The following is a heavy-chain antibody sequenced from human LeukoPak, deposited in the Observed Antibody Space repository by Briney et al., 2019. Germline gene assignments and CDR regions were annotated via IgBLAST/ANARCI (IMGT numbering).Heavy chain of an antibody. CDR2: INEDGSDK. J-gene: IGHJ4*02. CDR1: GFTFTCYW. V-gene: IGHV3-7*05. Sequence: GGSLRLSCAVSGFTFTCYWMTWVRQAPGKGLEWVANINEDGSDKQYVECVKGRFTLSQDNAKKSLYLQMDSLRPEDTAIYYRASQVTIFGEGKYLDCWGQAALV. D-gene: IGHD3-3*01. CDR3: ASQVTIFGEGKYLDC.